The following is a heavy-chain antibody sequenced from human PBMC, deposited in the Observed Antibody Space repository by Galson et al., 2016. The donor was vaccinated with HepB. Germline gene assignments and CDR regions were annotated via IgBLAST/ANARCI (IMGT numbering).Heavy chain of an antibody. D-gene: IGHD3-10*01. Sequence: CAISGDSVSNHAAAWVWIRQSPSRGLEWLGRTFYRSPWENHYAVYVKNRITISPDTSRNQFSLHLNSVTPEDTAVYYCARAVMLGRGMDVWGQGTTVTVSS. CDR1: GDSVSNHAAA. CDR2: TFYRSPWEN. J-gene: IGHJ6*02. CDR3: ARAVMLGRGMDV. V-gene: IGHV6-1*01.